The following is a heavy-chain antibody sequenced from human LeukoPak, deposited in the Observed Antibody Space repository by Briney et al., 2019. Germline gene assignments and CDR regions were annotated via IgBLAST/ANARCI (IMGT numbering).Heavy chain of an antibody. J-gene: IGHJ3*02. CDR1: GYTFTGYY. CDR2: INPNSGGT. V-gene: IGHV1-2*06. Sequence: ASVKASCKASGYTFTGYYMHWVRQAPGQGLEWMGRINPNSGGTNYAQKFQGRVTMTRDTSISAAYMELSRLRSDDTAVYYCARSIGDYYDSSGYYYSAFDIWGQGTMVTVSS. CDR3: ARSIGDYYDSSGYYYSAFDI. D-gene: IGHD3-22*01.